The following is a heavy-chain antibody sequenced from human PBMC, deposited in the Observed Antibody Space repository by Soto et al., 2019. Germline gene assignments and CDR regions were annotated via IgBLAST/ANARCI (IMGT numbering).Heavy chain of an antibody. Sequence: GASVKVSCKASGYTFTSYDINWVRQATGQGLEWVGWMSPNSGNTGYAQKFQGRVTMTRNTSIGTAYMELSSLRSEDTAVYYCARGVSCGGDCYRDWGKGTPVTVSS. J-gene: IGHJ4*02. V-gene: IGHV1-8*01. CDR1: GYTFTSYD. CDR2: MSPNSGNT. CDR3: ARGVSCGGDCYRD. D-gene: IGHD2-21*02.